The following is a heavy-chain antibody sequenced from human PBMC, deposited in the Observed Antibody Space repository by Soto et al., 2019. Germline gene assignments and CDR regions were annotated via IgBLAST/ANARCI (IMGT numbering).Heavy chain of an antibody. J-gene: IGHJ4*02. CDR1: NFAFSNAW. Sequence: GSLRLSCVASNFAFSNAWMNWVRQAPGKGLEWVGRIKSKTYGETTDFAAPVRGRFSMSRDDSKNMLYLQMNSLKTEDTAVYYCTGFDYWGQGTLVTVSS. CDR3: TGFDY. CDR2: IKSKTYGETT. V-gene: IGHV3-15*07.